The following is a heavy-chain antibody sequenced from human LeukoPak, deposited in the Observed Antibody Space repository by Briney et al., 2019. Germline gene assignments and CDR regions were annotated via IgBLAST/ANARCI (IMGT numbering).Heavy chain of an antibody. CDR3: AGEGWGCGYGLNAFDI. CDR2: ISWNSGSI. Sequence: GRSLRLSCAASGFTFDDYAMHWVRQAPGKGLEWVSGISWNSGSIGYADSVKGRFTISRDNAKNSLYLQMNSLRAEDTAVYYCAGEGWGCGYGLNAFDIWGQGTMVTVSS. D-gene: IGHD5-18*01. CDR1: GFTFDDYA. J-gene: IGHJ3*02. V-gene: IGHV3-9*01.